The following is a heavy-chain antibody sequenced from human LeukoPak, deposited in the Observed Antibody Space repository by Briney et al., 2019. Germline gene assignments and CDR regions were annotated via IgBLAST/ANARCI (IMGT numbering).Heavy chain of an antibody. D-gene: IGHD4-17*01. V-gene: IGHV5-51*01. CDR1: GYSFTSYW. Sequence: GESLKISCKGSGYSFTSYWIGWVRQMPGKGLEWMGIIYPGDSDTRYSPSFQGQVTISADKSISTAYLRWSSLKASDTAMYYCARPARGDYSLTAFDIWGQGTMVTVSS. CDR3: ARPARGDYSLTAFDI. J-gene: IGHJ3*02. CDR2: IYPGDSDT.